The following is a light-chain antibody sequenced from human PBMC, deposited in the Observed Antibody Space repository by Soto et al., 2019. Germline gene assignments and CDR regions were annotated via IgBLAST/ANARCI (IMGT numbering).Light chain of an antibody. V-gene: IGKV1-39*01. CDR1: HGISTY. CDR3: QQSYSSTWT. CDR2: AAS. J-gene: IGKJ1*01. Sequence: DIQMTQSPSSLSESAGDRVTITCRASHGISTYLNWFQQKPGKAPKLLIYAASSLQSGVPSRFSGSGSETDFTLTISSLQPEDFATYSCQQSYSSTWTFGQGTKVDIK.